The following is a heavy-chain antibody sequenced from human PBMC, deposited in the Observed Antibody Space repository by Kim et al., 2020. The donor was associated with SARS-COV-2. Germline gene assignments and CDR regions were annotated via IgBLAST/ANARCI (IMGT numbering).Heavy chain of an antibody. CDR3: ARGHVLLWFRDPYFDY. CDR2: INHSGST. J-gene: IGHJ4*02. CDR1: GGSFSGYY. V-gene: IGHV4-34*01. Sequence: SETLSLTCAVYGGSFSGYYWSWIRQPPGKGLEWIGEINHSGSTNYNPSLKSRVTISVDTSKNQFSLKLSSVTAADTAVYYCARGHVLLWFRDPYFDYWGQGTLVTVSS. D-gene: IGHD3-10*01.